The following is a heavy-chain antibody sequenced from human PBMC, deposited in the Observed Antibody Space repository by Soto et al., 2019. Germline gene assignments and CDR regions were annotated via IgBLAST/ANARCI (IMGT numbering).Heavy chain of an antibody. D-gene: IGHD4-4*01. Sequence: SETLSLTCTVSGDSIRDGGYYWAWIRQRPGKGLEWMGYIYFTGKTNYNPSLENRLTMSVDMSRRQLYLRLTSVTAADTAVYFCAKDPRPHPIPAVTPGWFDSWGQGISVTVSS. V-gene: IGHV4-31*03. J-gene: IGHJ5*01. CDR1: GDSIRDGGYY. CDR2: IYFTGKT. CDR3: AKDPRPHPIPAVTPGWFDS.